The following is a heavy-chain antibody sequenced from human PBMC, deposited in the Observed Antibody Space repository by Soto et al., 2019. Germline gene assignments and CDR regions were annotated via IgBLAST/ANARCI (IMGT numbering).Heavy chain of an antibody. Sequence: LXLSCAASRFTFSSYSMNWVSQAPWKGLEWVSSISSSRSYIYYADSVKGRFTISRDNAKNSLYLQMNSLRAEDTAVYYCARDNDSSGYYYGWFDYWGQGTLVTVS. J-gene: IGHJ4*02. CDR3: ARDNDSSGYYYGWFDY. CDR2: ISSSRSYI. D-gene: IGHD3-22*01. CDR1: RFTFSSYS. V-gene: IGHV3-21*01.